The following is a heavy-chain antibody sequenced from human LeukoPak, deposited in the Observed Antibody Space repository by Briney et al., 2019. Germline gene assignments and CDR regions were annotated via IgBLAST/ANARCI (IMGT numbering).Heavy chain of an antibody. V-gene: IGHV3-7*01. CDR2: INPDGRDT. J-gene: IGHJ1*01. CDR3: TSWGDTTAEYFQR. CDR1: GFPFNRCW. D-gene: IGHD2-21*02. Sequence: GGSLRLSCVASGFPFNRCWMNWVRQAPGKGLEWVAHINPDGRDTYYVDSVKGRFTISRDNAQNSMYLQMNSLRVEDTAVYYCTSWGDTTAEYFQRWGQGTLVTVSS.